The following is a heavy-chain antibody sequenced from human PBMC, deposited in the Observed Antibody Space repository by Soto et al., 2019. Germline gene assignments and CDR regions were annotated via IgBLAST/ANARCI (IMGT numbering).Heavy chain of an antibody. CDR1: GGTFSSYA. Sequence: SVKVSCKASGGTFSSYAISWVRQAPGQGLEWMGGIIPIFGTANYAQKFQGRVTITADESTSTAYMELSSLRSEDTAVYYCARGGLWSEPLTSYYYYYGMDVWGQGTTVTVSS. V-gene: IGHV1-69*13. CDR3: ARGGLWSEPLTSYYYYYGMDV. CDR2: IIPIFGTA. D-gene: IGHD3-10*01. J-gene: IGHJ6*02.